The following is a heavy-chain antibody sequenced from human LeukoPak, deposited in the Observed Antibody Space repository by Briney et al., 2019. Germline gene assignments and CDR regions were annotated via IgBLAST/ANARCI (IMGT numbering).Heavy chain of an antibody. J-gene: IGHJ6*02. D-gene: IGHD3-16*02. CDR2: IYPDDSET. V-gene: IGHV5-51*01. CDR3: ARTNTGGGYHYYGMDV. CDR1: GYKFTTHW. Sequence: GESLKISCKGSGYKFTTHWIGWVRQMPGKGPEYMGIIYPDDSETRYSPSFEGQVTISADRSTSTAYLQWSSLNASDTAMYYCARTNTGGGYHYYGMDVWGQGTTVIVS.